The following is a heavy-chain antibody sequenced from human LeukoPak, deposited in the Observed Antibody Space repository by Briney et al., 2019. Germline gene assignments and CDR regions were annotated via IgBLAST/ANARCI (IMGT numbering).Heavy chain of an antibody. D-gene: IGHD4-17*01. Sequence: PSETLSLTCTVSGGSISRSTYYWGWLRQPPGMGLEWIGSISYSGSTYYNSSLKSRVTISSDTSRNQFSLRLSSVTAADTAVYYCARQTTVTTSGGDAFDIWGQGTMVTVSS. CDR1: GGSISRSTYY. J-gene: IGHJ3*02. V-gene: IGHV4-39*01. CDR2: ISYSGST. CDR3: ARQTTVTTSGGDAFDI.